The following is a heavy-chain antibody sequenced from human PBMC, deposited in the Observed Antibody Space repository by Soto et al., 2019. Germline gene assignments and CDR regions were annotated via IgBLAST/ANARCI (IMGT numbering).Heavy chain of an antibody. CDR1: GYTFTGYY. D-gene: IGHD6-13*01. Sequence: RASVKVSCKASGYTFTGYYMHWVRQAPGQGLEWMGWINPNSGGANYAQKFQGRVTMTRDTSISTAYMELSRLRSDDTAVYYCARDXEQQLGQVIYYYYGMDVWGQGTTVTVSS. CDR3: ARDXEQQLGQVIYYYYGMDV. J-gene: IGHJ6*02. CDR2: INPNSGGA. V-gene: IGHV1-2*02.